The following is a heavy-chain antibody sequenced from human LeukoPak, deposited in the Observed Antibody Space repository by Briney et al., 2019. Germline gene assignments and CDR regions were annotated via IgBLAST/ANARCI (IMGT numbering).Heavy chain of an antibody. CDR3: ARDGHYGSGISDY. Sequence: SETLSLTCTVSGGSISSSSYYWGWIRQPPGKGLEWIGSIYYSGSTYYNPSLKSRVTISVDTSKNQFSLKLSSVTAADTAVYYCARDGHYGSGISDYWGQGTLVTVSS. V-gene: IGHV4-39*07. D-gene: IGHD3-10*01. J-gene: IGHJ4*02. CDR1: GGSISSSSYY. CDR2: IYYSGST.